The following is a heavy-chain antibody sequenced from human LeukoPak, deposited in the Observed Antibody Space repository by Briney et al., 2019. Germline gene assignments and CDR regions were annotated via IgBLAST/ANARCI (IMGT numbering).Heavy chain of an antibody. J-gene: IGHJ5*02. CDR3: ARDEKLLWFGELLNWFDP. D-gene: IGHD3-10*01. V-gene: IGHV3-7*03. CDR1: GFTFSSYW. Sequence: GGSLRLSCAASGFTFSSYWMSWVRQAPGKGREWVGNIKQDGREKYYVDSVEGRFTISRDNAKTSLYLQMNSLRAEDTAVYYCARDEKLLWFGELLNWFDPWGQGTLVTVSS. CDR2: IKQDGREK.